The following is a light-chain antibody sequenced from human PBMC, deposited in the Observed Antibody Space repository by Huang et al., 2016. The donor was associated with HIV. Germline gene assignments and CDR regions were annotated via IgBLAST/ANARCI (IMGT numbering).Light chain of an antibody. Sequence: ENLMTQSPSTLSVSPGESATLSCRASQSVFKNLAWYQQKPCQAPKLLLYGSSTRAAGIPARFSGSGSGTDFTLTISSLQSEDFAVYYCQQYNTSPRTFGQGTKVEV. V-gene: IGKV3-15*01. CDR2: GSS. J-gene: IGKJ1*01. CDR3: QQYNTSPRT. CDR1: QSVFKN.